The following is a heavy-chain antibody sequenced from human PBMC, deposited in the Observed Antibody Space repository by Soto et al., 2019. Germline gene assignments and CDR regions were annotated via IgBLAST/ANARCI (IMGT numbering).Heavy chain of an antibody. CDR1: RFSFRAHG. V-gene: IGHV3-30*18. Sequence: QVQLVESGGGVVQPGKSLRLSCAASRFSFRAHGMHWVRQAPGKGLDWVAVISYDGSASYYADSVKGRFTISRDNSNNALYLQMSSLRPEDTAVYFCAKDHRNGGSRVDYWGQGTLVTVSS. CDR3: AKDHRNGGSRVDY. CDR2: ISYDGSAS. J-gene: IGHJ4*02. D-gene: IGHD2-15*01.